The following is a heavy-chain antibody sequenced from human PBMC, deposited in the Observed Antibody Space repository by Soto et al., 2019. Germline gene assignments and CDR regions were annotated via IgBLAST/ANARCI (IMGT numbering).Heavy chain of an antibody. D-gene: IGHD2-2*01. CDR3: TSNLPDQYQLLFHYYYYGMDV. J-gene: IGHJ6*02. CDR1: GFTFSNAW. Sequence: GWLRRSGSASGFTFSNAWMSGVRQAPGKGLEWVGLIKSKTDGGTTDYAAPVKGRFTISRDDSKNTLYLQMNSLKTEDKAVYYCTSNLPDQYQLLFHYYYYGMDVWGQGTKVTVYS. CDR2: IKSKTDGGTT. V-gene: IGHV3-15*01.